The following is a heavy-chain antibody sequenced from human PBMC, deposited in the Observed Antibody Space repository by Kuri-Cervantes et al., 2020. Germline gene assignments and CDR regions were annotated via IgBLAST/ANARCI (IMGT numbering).Heavy chain of an antibody. CDR1: GDSVSSGPYY. CDR3: ARTGYCSSTSCYVRAYYYYYMDV. J-gene: IGHJ6*03. D-gene: IGHD2-2*01. Sequence: GSLRLSCTVSGDSVSSGPYYWGWIRQPPGKGLEWIGHIHYNGNTNFNYSLKSRVTISVDTSKNQFSLKLSSVTAADTAVYYCARTGYCSSTSCYVRAYYYYYMDVWGKGTTVIVSS. V-gene: IGHV4-61*01. CDR2: IHYNGNT.